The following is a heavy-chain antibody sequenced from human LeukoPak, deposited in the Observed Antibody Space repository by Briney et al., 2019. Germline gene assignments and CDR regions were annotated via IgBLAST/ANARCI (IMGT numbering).Heavy chain of an antibody. D-gene: IGHD6-13*01. CDR2: IRYDGSNK. V-gene: IGHV3-30*02. Sequence: QSGGSLRLSCAASGFTFSSYGMHWVRQAPGKGLEWVAFIRYDGSNKYYADSVKGRFTISRDNSKNTLYLQMNSLRAEDTAVYYCAKDGSMWAAAGTRPDYWGQGTLVTVSS. CDR1: GFTFSSYG. J-gene: IGHJ4*02. CDR3: AKDGSMWAAAGTRPDY.